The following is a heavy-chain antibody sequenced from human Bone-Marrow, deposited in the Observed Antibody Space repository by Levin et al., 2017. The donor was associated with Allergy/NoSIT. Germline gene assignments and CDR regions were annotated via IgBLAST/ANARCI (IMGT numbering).Heavy chain of an antibody. D-gene: IGHD3-16*02. J-gene: IGHJ4*02. V-gene: IGHV4-31*03. CDR2: ILYSESP. Sequence: SETLSLTCTVSGGSISSGGYYWNWIRQHPGKGLEWIGYILYSESPYYNPSLKGRVTISIDTSENQFSLRLSSVTAADTAVYFCAGGETYHFFDYWGQGTLVTVSS. CDR3: AGGETYHFFDY. CDR1: GGSISSGGYY.